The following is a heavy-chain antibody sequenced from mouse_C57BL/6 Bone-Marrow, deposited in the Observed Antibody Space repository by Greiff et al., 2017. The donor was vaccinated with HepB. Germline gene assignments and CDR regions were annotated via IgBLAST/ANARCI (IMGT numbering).Heavy chain of an antibody. CDR3: ARDLYSNYDYYAMDY. J-gene: IGHJ4*01. CDR2: ISDGGSYT. D-gene: IGHD2-5*01. CDR1: GFTFSSYA. V-gene: IGHV5-4*01. Sequence: EVKLVESGGGLVKPGGSLKLSCAASGFTFSSYAMSWVRQTPEKRLEWVANISDGGSYTYYPDNVKGRFTISRDNAKNNLYLQMSHLKSEDTAMYYCARDLYSNYDYYAMDYWGQGTSVTVSS.